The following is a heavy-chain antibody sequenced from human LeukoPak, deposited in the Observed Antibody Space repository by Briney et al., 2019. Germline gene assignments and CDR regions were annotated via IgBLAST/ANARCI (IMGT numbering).Heavy chain of an antibody. Sequence: KSGGSLRLSCAASGFTFSSYSMTWVRQAPGKGLEWVSSISSSSSYIYYADSVKGRFTISRDNAKNSLYLQMNSLRAEDTAVYYCARGRDGYSADYWGQGTLVTVSS. CDR3: ARGRDGYSADY. V-gene: IGHV3-21*01. CDR1: GFTFSSYS. D-gene: IGHD5-24*01. J-gene: IGHJ4*02. CDR2: ISSSSSYI.